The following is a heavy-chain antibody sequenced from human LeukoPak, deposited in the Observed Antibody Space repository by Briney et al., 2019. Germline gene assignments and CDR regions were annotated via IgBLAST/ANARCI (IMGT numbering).Heavy chain of an antibody. CDR1: GGSISSYY. D-gene: IGHD4-17*01. V-gene: IGHV4-59*01. CDR3: ARASPYGDYVNAFDI. J-gene: IGHJ3*02. CDR2: IYYSGST. Sequence: SETLSLTCNVSGGSISSYYWSWIRQPPGKGLEWMGYIYYSGSTNYNPSLKSRVTISVDTSKNLFSLKLTSVTAADTAVYYCARASPYGDYVNAFDIWGQGTMVTVSS.